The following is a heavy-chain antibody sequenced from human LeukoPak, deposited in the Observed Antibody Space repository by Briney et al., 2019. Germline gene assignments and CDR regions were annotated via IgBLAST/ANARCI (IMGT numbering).Heavy chain of an antibody. J-gene: IGHJ4*02. CDR2: INHSGGT. Sequence: PSETLSLTCGVSGASFSGYYWSWIRQLPGKGLEWIGEINHSGGTNYNPSLKSRVTISVDTSKKQFSLNLRSVTAEDTAVYYCATDRYYGSGSYYKFDCWGQGTLVTVSS. V-gene: IGHV4-34*01. CDR3: ATDRYYGSGSYYKFDC. D-gene: IGHD3-10*01. CDR1: GASFSGYY.